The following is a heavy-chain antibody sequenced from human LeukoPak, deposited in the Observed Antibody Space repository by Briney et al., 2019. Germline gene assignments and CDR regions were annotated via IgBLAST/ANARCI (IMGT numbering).Heavy chain of an antibody. CDR1: GGSISSGGHS. CDR3: ARGLAML. CDR2: IYHSGSGST. D-gene: IGHD2-2*01. Sequence: SQTLSLTCTVSGGSISSGGHSWSWIRQPPGKGLEWIGYIYHSGSGSTYYNPSLKSRVTISIDTSKNQFSLKLSSVTAADTAVYYCARGLAMLWGQGTLVTVSS. V-gene: IGHV4-30-2*01. J-gene: IGHJ4*02.